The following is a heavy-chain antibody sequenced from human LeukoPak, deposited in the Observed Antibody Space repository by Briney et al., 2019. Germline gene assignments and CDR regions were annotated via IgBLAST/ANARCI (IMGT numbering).Heavy chain of an antibody. V-gene: IGHV3-30-3*01. J-gene: IGHJ4*02. CDR3: ARDPYRNFYEPPFDY. CDR2: ISYDGSNK. Sequence: PGRSLRLSCAASGFTFSSCAMHWVRQAPGKGLEWVAVISYDGSNKYYADSVKGRFTISRDNSKNTLYLQMNSLRAEDTAVYYCARDPYRNFYEPPFDYWGQGTLVTVSS. D-gene: IGHD5/OR15-5a*01. CDR1: GFTFSSCA.